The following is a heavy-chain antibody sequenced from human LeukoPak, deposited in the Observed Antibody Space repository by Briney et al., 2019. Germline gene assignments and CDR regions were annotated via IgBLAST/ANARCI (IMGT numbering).Heavy chain of an antibody. CDR3: AREIVSAAAGNFDY. D-gene: IGHD6-13*01. CDR2: ISSSGSTR. Sequence: GGSLRLSCAASGFTFSSYEMNWVRQAPGKGLEWVSYISSSGSTRTYADSVKGRFTISRDNAKNSLYLEMSSLRAEDTAVYYCAREIVSAAAGNFDYWGQGTLVTVSS. J-gene: IGHJ4*02. V-gene: IGHV3-48*03. CDR1: GFTFSSYE.